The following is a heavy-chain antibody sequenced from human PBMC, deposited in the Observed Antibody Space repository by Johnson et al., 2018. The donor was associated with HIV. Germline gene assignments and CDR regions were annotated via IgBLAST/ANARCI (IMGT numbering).Heavy chain of an antibody. CDR1: GFTFSSYA. V-gene: IGHV3-30-3*01. CDR3: ARGRPRWEPLRGGAFDL. D-gene: IGHD1-26*01. Sequence: QVQLVESGGGVVQPGRSLRLSCAASGFTFSSYAMHWVRQAPCKGLEWVAVISYAGSNKYYADPVKGRFPISRDNSKNTLYLQMNSLRAEDTAVYYWARGRPRWEPLRGGAFDLWGQGTMVTVSS. CDR2: ISYAGSNK. J-gene: IGHJ3*01.